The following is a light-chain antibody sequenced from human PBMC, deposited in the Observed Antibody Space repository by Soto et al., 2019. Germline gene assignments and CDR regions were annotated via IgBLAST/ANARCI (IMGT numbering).Light chain of an antibody. CDR2: DAS. Sequence: ILMTQSPATLSVSPGERATLSCRASQSVSNNLAWYQQKPGQAPRLLIYDASTRATGIPARFSGSGSGTEFTLTISGLLSEDFVVYYCQQYNNWPPWTFGQGTKVEIK. CDR1: QSVSNN. V-gene: IGKV3-15*01. CDR3: QQYNNWPPWT. J-gene: IGKJ1*01.